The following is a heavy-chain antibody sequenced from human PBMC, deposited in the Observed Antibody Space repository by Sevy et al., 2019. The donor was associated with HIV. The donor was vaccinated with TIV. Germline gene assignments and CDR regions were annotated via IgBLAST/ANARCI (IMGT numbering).Heavy chain of an antibody. Sequence: SETLSLTCAVHDGSFSGYYWNWIRQLPGKGLGWIGEINESGITYYNPSLKSRVTISVDTSKKQFSLKLNSVTAVDSAVYFCARSPPVVVVPGAPSWFDPGAREPWSPSPQ. CDR3: ARSPPVVVVPGAPSWFDP. J-gene: IGHJ5*02. CDR1: DGSFSGYY. D-gene: IGHD2-2*01. CDR2: INESGIT. V-gene: IGHV4-34*01.